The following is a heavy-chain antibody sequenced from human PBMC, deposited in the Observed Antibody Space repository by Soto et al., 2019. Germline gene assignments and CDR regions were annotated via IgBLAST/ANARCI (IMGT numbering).Heavy chain of an antibody. Sequence: VQLVESGGGLVKPGGSLRLSCAASGFIFATHTINWVRQAPGKGLEWVSSITGSGIYTRYADSVKGRFTISRDNAKASLDLQMNSPGAEDTGVYFWFKEGISNYNEDLYYWGQGTLVTVSS. CDR3: FKEGISNYNEDLYY. CDR2: ITGSGIYT. J-gene: IGHJ4*02. V-gene: IGHV3-21*02. D-gene: IGHD4-4*01. CDR1: GFIFATHT.